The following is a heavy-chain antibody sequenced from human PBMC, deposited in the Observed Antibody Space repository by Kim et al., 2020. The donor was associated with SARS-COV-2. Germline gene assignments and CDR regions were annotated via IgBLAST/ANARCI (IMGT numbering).Heavy chain of an antibody. CDR1: GFTFSNYW. J-gene: IGHJ4*02. CDR3: ARDRYSSGWYPIDY. CDR2: IKQDGSEK. Sequence: VGSLRLSCAASGFTFSNYWMSWVRQTPGKGLECVAQIKQDGSEKKYVESVKGRFNISRDNAKNLVYLQMNSLGVEDTAVYFCARDRYSSGWYPIDYWGQG. D-gene: IGHD6-19*01. V-gene: IGHV3-7*01.